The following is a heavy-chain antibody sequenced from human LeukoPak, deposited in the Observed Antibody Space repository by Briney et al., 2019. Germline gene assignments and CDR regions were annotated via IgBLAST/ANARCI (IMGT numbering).Heavy chain of an antibody. CDR2: IWYEGSNK. CDR3: ARSVPYYFGSGSYIDY. Sequence: PGRSLRLSCAASGFTFSSYGMHWVRQAPGKGLEWVALIWYEGSNKYYGDSVKGRFTISRDNSKDTLYLQMNSLRAEDTAVYYCARSVPYYFGSGSYIDYWGQGTLVTVSS. CDR1: GFTFSSYG. J-gene: IGHJ4*02. D-gene: IGHD3-10*01. V-gene: IGHV3-33*01.